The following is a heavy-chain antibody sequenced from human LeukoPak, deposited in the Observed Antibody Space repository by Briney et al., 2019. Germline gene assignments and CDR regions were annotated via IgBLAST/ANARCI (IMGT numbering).Heavy chain of an antibody. CDR2: IYYSGST. V-gene: IGHV4-31*03. D-gene: IGHD4-17*01. CDR1: GGSISSGGYY. CDR3: ARENGDYVRGPYGMDV. J-gene: IGHJ6*02. Sequence: KPSETLSLTCTVSGGSISSGGYYWSWIRQHPGKGLEWIGYIYYSGSTYYNPSLKSRVTISVDTSKNQFSLKLSSVTAADTDVYYCARENGDYVRGPYGMDVWGQGTTVTVSS.